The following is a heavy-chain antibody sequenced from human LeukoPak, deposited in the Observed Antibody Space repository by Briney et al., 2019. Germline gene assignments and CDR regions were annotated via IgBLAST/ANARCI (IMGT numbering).Heavy chain of an antibody. D-gene: IGHD3-22*01. Sequence: GVSLRLSCAASGSTFSNAWMNRVRQAPGKGLEWVGRIKTKTAGGTIDYAAPVKGRFTISRDDSKNMLYLQMNSLKTEDTAVYFCTTDYYDSSGYVFWGQGTLVTVYS. CDR2: IKTKTAGGTI. J-gene: IGHJ4*02. CDR3: TTDYYDSSGYVF. V-gene: IGHV3-15*07. CDR1: GSTFSNAW.